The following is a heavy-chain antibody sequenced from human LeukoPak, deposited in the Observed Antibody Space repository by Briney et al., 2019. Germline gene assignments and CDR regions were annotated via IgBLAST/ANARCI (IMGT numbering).Heavy chain of an antibody. Sequence: SETLSLTCTVSGYSISSGYYWGWIRQPPGKGLEWIGSIYHSGSTYYNPSLKSRVTISVDTSKNQFSLKLSSVTAADTAVYYCARVLLWFGGSRGYFDYWGQGTLVTVSS. CDR2: IYHSGST. V-gene: IGHV4-38-2*02. CDR1: GYSISSGYY. J-gene: IGHJ4*02. CDR3: ARVLLWFGGSRGYFDY. D-gene: IGHD3-10*01.